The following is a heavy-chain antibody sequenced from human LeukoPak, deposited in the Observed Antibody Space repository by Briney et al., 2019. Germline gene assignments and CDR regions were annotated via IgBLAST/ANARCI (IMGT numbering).Heavy chain of an antibody. J-gene: IGHJ4*02. D-gene: IGHD3-10*01. V-gene: IGHV4-34*01. CDR1: GGSFSGYY. CDR3: ARRRTGYYYGSGSYSY. CDR2: INHSGST. Sequence: PSETLSLTCAVYGGSFSGYYWSWIRQPPGKGLEWIGEINHSGSTNYNPSLKSRVTISVDTSKNQFSLKLSSVTAADTAVYYCARRRTGYYYGSGSYSYWGQGTLVTVSS.